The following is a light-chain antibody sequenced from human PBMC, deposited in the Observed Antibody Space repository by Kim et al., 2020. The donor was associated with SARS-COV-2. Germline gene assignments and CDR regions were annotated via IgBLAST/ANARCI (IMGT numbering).Light chain of an antibody. CDR3: QQYSGYCCS. CDR2: KAS. V-gene: IGKV1-5*03. Sequence: SGSVEDRVNITGRATQSISSWWAWYQQKQGKAPKLLIYKASSLESGVASRVSGSGSGTGFTLTISSLQPDGFGTYYCQQYSGYCCSFGEGTKLEI. J-gene: IGKJ2*04. CDR1: QSISSW.